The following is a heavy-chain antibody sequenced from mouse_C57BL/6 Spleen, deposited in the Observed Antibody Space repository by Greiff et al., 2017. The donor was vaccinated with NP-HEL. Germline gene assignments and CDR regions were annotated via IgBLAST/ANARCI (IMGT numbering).Heavy chain of an antibody. V-gene: IGHV3-6*01. Sequence: VQLKQSGPGLVKPSQSLSLTCSVTGYSITSGYYWNWIRQFPGNKLEWMGYISYDGSNNYNPSLKNRISITRDTSKNQFFLKLNSVTTEDTATYYCARIYSNYLFAYWGQGTLVTVSA. CDR2: ISYDGSN. CDR1: GYSITSGYY. D-gene: IGHD2-5*01. CDR3: ARIYSNYLFAY. J-gene: IGHJ3*01.